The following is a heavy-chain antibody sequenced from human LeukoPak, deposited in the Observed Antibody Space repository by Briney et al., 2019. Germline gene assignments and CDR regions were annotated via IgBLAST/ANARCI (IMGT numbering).Heavy chain of an antibody. CDR1: GFTFSSYA. J-gene: IGHJ4*02. D-gene: IGHD3-10*01. Sequence: PGRSLRLSCAASGFTFSSYAMHWVRQAPGKGLEWVAVISHDGSNKYYADSVKGRFTISRDNSKNTLYLQMNSLRAEDTAVYYCARFDEGFDYWGQGTLVTVSS. CDR2: ISHDGSNK. CDR3: ARFDEGFDY. V-gene: IGHV3-30-3*01.